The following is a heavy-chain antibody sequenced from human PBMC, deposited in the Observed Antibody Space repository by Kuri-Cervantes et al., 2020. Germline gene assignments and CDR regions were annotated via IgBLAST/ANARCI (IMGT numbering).Heavy chain of an antibody. CDR2: IYPGDSDT. CDR3: ARGNMVVVVTTTYDAFDI. Sequence: GESLKISCKGSGYRFSTYWIGWVRQMPGKGLEWMGIIYPGDSDTRYSPSFQGQVTISVDKSISTAYLQWSSLKASDTAMYYCARGNMVVVVTTTYDAFDIWGPGTMVTVSS. D-gene: IGHD2-15*01. V-gene: IGHV5-51*01. CDR1: GYRFSTYW. J-gene: IGHJ3*02.